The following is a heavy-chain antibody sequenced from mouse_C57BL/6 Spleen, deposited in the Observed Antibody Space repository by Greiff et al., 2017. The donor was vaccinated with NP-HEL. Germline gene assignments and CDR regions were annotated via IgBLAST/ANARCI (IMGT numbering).Heavy chain of an antibody. D-gene: IGHD1-1*01. Sequence: VQLQQSGAELARPGASVTMSCKASGYTFTSYTMHWVKQRPGQGLEWIGYINPSSGYTKYNQKFKDKATLTADKSSSTAYMQLSSLTSEDSAVYYCARSTTVVAPFAYWGQGTLVTVSA. V-gene: IGHV1-4*01. CDR3: ARSTTVVAPFAY. CDR1: GYTFTSYT. J-gene: IGHJ3*01. CDR2: INPSSGYT.